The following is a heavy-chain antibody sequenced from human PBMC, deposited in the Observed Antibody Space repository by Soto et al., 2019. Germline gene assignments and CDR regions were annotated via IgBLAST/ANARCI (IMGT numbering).Heavy chain of an antibody. D-gene: IGHD1-26*01. J-gene: IGHJ4*02. CDR1: GGSVSSGSYY. Sequence: SETLSLTCTVSGGSVSSGSYYWSWIRQPPGKGLEWIGYISYIGSTNYNPSLKSRVTISVDTSENQFSLRLSSVTAADTAVYYCARGYPAFDYWGPGTLVTLSS. V-gene: IGHV4-61*01. CDR2: ISYIGST. CDR3: ARGYPAFDY.